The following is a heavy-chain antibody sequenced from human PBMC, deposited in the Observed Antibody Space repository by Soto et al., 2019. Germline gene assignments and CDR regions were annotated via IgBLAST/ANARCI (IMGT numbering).Heavy chain of an antibody. CDR3: AKGASATMFAFTDS. CDR2: ISWNRGNL. D-gene: IGHD5-12*01. Sequence: EVQLVESGGGLVQPGRSLRLSCAASGFTFDDYAMHWVRQGPGKGLEWVSSISWNRGNLGYAGSVKGRFTICRDNAKKFLYLQMNSLRGEATALYYCAKGASATMFAFTDSWGQGTLVTVSS. CDR1: GFTFDDYA. V-gene: IGHV3-9*01. J-gene: IGHJ4*02.